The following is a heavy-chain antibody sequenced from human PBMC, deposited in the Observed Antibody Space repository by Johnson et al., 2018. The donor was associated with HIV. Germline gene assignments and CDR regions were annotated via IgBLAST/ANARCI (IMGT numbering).Heavy chain of an antibody. D-gene: IGHD6-13*01. J-gene: IGHJ3*02. CDR1: GFTFSSYA. V-gene: IGHV3-30-3*01. Sequence: QVQLVESGGGLVKPGGSLRLSCAASGFTFSSYAMHWVRQAPGKGLEWVAVISYDGSNKYYADSVKGRFTISRDNSKNTLYLQMNSPRAEDTAVYYCARDWGFDDSSWPMGMGVAVDIWGHGTMVTVSS. CDR3: ARDWGFDDSSWPMGMGVAVDI. CDR2: ISYDGSNK.